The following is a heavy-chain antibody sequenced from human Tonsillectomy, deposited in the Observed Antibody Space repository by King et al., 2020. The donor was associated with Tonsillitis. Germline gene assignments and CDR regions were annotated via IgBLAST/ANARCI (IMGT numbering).Heavy chain of an antibody. D-gene: IGHD6-13*01. J-gene: IGHJ4*02. Sequence: QLQESGPGLVKPSQTLSLTCTVSGGSIGSGSYYWSWIRQPAGKGLEWIGRIYASGSTNYNPSLKSRFTMSLDTSKNQFSLKLSSVTAADTAVYYCARGTYSSSWERFDYWGQGTLVTVSS. CDR3: ARGTYSSSWERFDY. CDR1: GGSIGSGSYY. V-gene: IGHV4-61*02. CDR2: IYASGST.